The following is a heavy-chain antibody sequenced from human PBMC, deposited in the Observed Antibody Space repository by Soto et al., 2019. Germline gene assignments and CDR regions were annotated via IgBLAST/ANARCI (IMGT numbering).Heavy chain of an antibody. CDR3: ARSIAAAGTYYYYGMDV. Sequence: QVQLVQSGAEVKKPGASVKVSCKASGYTFTSYYMHWVRQAPGQGLEWMGIINPSGGSTSYAQKFQGRVTMTRDTSTSTVYMELSSLRSEDTAVYYCARSIAAAGTYYYYGMDVWGQGTTVTVSS. V-gene: IGHV1-46*01. CDR2: INPSGGST. D-gene: IGHD6-13*01. CDR1: GYTFTSYY. J-gene: IGHJ6*02.